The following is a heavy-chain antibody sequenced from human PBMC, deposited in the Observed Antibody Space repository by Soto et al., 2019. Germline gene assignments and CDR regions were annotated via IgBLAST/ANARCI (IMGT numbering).Heavy chain of an antibody. J-gene: IGHJ4*02. CDR1: GGSISSSSYY. V-gene: IGHV4-39*01. CDR2: IYYSGST. Sequence: QLQLQESGPGLVKPSETLSLTCTVSGGSISSSSYYWGWIRQHPGKGLEWIGSIYYSGSTYYNPSLKSRVTISVDTSKNQFSLKLSSVTAADTAVYYCASTYGDYPIDYWGQGTLVTVSS. D-gene: IGHD4-17*01. CDR3: ASTYGDYPIDY.